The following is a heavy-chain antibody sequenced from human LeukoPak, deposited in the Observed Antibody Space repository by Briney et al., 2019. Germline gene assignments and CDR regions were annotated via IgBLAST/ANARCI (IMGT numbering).Heavy chain of an antibody. CDR1: GYSFTTYA. CDR3: ARGSSSRCFDY. J-gene: IGHJ4*02. V-gene: IGHV1-2*02. CDR2: INPNSGGT. Sequence: GASVKVSCKASGYSFTTYAINWVRQAPGQRLEWMEWINPNSGGTNYAQNFQGRVTMTRDMSISKAYMELSSLRSEDTAVYYCARGSSSRCFDYWGQGTLVTVSS.